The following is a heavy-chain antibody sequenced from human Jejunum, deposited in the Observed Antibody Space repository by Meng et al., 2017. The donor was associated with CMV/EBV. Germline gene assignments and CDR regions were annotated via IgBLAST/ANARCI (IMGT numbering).Heavy chain of an antibody. D-gene: IGHD2-21*01. J-gene: IGHJ4*02. CDR2: IKQDGSGE. CDR1: GFTFSGHW. V-gene: IGHV3-7*01. Sequence: CAAAGFTFSGHWMTWVRQAPGKGLECVATIKQDGSGEYCVDSVKGRFTISRDNAKNSLYLQMNSLRAEDTAVYYCARWVWSHFDYWGQGTLVTVSS. CDR3: ARWVWSHFDY.